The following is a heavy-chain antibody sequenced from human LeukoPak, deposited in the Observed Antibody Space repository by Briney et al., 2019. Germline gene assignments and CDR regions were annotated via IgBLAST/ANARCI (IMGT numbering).Heavy chain of an antibody. CDR3: ARRKYGADYNGMDV. V-gene: IGHV1-18*01. CDR2: INPQKRDT. Sequence: ASVKVSCKASGYTFSSYGINWVRLAPGRGPEWMASINPQKRDTHYAQNFQGRVTVTAGKSTNTAYMELRSLRSDDTAIYYCARRKYGADYNGMDVWGQGTTVTVSS. D-gene: IGHD4/OR15-4a*01. CDR1: GYTFSSYG. J-gene: IGHJ6*02.